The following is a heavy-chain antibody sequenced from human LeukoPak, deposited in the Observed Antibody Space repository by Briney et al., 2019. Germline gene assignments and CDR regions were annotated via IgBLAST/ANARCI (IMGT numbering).Heavy chain of an antibody. CDR3: ARDSGQTLNYDYVWGSYLDAFDI. J-gene: IGHJ3*02. CDR1: GFSLSDYW. D-gene: IGHD3-16*02. Sequence: GSLRLSCVASGFSLSDYWMSWVRQAPGKGLEWIGEIYHSGSTNYNPSLKSRVTISVVKSKNQFSLKLSSVTAADTAVYYYARDSGQTLNYDYVWGSYLDAFDIWGQGTMVTVSS. CDR2: IYHSGST. V-gene: IGHV4-4*02.